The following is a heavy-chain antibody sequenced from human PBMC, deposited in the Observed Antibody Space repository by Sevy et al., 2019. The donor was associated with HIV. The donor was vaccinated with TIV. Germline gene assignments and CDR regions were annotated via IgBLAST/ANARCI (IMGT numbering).Heavy chain of an antibody. CDR3: VKDFGGPTDY. J-gene: IGHJ4*02. CDR1: GFSITSYW. Sequence: GGSLRLSCAGSGFSITSYWMHWVRQAPGKGLVWVSRMNEDGSVTNHEDSVRGRFTISRDNAKNTLYLQMNSLRVEDTAVYYCVKDFGGPTDYWGQGTLVTVSS. CDR2: MNEDGSVT. V-gene: IGHV3-74*01. D-gene: IGHD3-16*01.